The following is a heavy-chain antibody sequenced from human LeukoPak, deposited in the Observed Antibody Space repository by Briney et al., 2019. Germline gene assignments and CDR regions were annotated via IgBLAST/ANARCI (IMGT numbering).Heavy chain of an antibody. CDR2: IYYSGST. J-gene: IGHJ6*03. V-gene: IGHV4-59*01. CDR1: GGSISSYY. CDR3: ARGDSSGYYSTYYYYMDV. Sequence: PSATLSLTCTVAGGSISSYYGSWIRQPPGKGLEWIGYIYYSGSTNYNPSLKSRVTISVDTSKNQFSLKLSSVTAADTAVYYCARGDSSGYYSTYYYYMDVWGKGTTVTVSS. D-gene: IGHD3-22*01.